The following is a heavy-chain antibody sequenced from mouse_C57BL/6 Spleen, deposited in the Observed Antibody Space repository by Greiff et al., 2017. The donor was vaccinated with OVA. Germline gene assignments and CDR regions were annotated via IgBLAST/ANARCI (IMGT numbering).Heavy chain of an antibody. Sequence: QVQLKQPGAELVKPGASVKLSCKASGYTLTSYWMQWVKQRPGQGLEWIGEIDPSDSYTNYNQKFKGKATLTVDTSSSTAYMQLSSLTSEDSAVYDCARKDWDDDYYAMDYWGQGTSVTVSS. CDR2: IDPSDSYT. V-gene: IGHV1-50*01. CDR3: ARKDWDDDYYAMDY. CDR1: GYTLTSYW. D-gene: IGHD4-1*01. J-gene: IGHJ4*01.